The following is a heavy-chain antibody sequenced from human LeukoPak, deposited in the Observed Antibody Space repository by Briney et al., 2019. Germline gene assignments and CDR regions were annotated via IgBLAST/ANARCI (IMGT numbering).Heavy chain of an antibody. CDR1: GYTFTGYY. V-gene: IGHV1-2*06. CDR2: INPNSGGT. CDR3: EREPTSRDGYNFSFDY. J-gene: IGHJ4*02. Sequence: ASVKVSCKASGYTFTGYYMHWVRQAPGQGIEWMGRINPNSGGTNYAQKFQGRVTMTRDTSISTAYMELSRLRSDDTAVYYCEREPTSRDGYNFSFDYWGQGTLVTVSS. D-gene: IGHD5-24*01.